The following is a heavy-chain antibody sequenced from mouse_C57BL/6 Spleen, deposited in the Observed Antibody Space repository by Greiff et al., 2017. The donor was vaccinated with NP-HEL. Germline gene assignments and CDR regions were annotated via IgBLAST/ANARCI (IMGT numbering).Heavy chain of an antibody. Sequence: QVQLQQPGAELVKPGASVKMSCKASGYTFTSYWITWVKQRPGQGLEWIGDIYPGSGSPNYNAKFKSKATLIVDTSSSTAYMQLSSLTSEDSAVYYCDVYDYDRYWYFDVWGTGTTVTVSS. CDR3: DVYDYDRYWYFDV. D-gene: IGHD2-4*01. V-gene: IGHV1-55*01. CDR1: GYTFTSYW. CDR2: IYPGSGSP. J-gene: IGHJ1*03.